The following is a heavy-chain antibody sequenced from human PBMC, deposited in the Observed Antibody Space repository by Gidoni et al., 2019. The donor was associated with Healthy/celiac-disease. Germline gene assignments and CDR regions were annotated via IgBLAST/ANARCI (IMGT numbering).Heavy chain of an antibody. CDR1: GYTVTSDG. CDR2: SSAYNGNT. V-gene: IGHV1-18*01. D-gene: IGHD1-1*01. CDR3: ARWGFENWNDDAKMGYYYYGMDV. Sequence: QVQLVQSGAEVKKPGASVKGSCKASGYTVTSDGISGGRQAPGQGLEWMGWSSAYNGNTTYAQKLQGRVTMTTDTSTSTAYMELRSLRSDATAVYYCARWGFENWNDDAKMGYYYYGMDVWGQGTTVTVSS. J-gene: IGHJ6*02.